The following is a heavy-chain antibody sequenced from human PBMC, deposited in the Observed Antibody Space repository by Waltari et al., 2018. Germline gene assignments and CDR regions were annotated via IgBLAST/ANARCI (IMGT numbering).Heavy chain of an antibody. V-gene: IGHV3-49*04. CDR1: GFTFGDYA. J-gene: IGHJ4*02. Sequence: EVQLVESGGGLVQPGRSLRLSCTASGFTFGDYAMSWVRQAPGKGLEWVGFIRSKAYGGTTEYAASVKGRFTISRDDSKSIAYLQMNSLKTEDTAVYYCTRDLRHYFDYWGQGTLVTVSS. CDR3: TRDLRHYFDY. CDR2: IRSKAYGGTT.